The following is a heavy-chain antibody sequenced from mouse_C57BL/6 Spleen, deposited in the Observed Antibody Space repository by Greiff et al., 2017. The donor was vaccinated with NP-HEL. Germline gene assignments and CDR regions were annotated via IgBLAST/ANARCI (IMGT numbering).Heavy chain of an antibody. J-gene: IGHJ4*01. Sequence: DVKLVESGGGLVKPGGSLKLSCAASGFTFSDYGMHWVRQAPEKGLEWVAYISSGSSTIYYADTVKGRFTISRDNAKNTLFLQMTSLRSEDTAMYYCARGLYYYGSPSYYAMDYWGQGTSVTVSS. D-gene: IGHD1-1*01. CDR3: ARGLYYYGSPSYYAMDY. V-gene: IGHV5-17*01. CDR2: ISSGSSTI. CDR1: GFTFSDYG.